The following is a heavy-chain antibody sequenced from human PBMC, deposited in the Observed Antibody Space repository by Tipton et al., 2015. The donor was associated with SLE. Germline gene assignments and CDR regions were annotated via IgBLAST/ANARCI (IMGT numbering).Heavy chain of an antibody. CDR3: ARSTIPRLSNAFDI. Sequence: QLVQSGPEVKKPGASVKVSCKASGYTFTSYGISWVRQAPGQGLEWMGRILPILDIANYAQKFQGRVTITADKSTSTVYMELSSLRSEDTAVYYCARSTIPRLSNAFDIWGQGTMVTVSS. J-gene: IGHJ3*02. D-gene: IGHD4/OR15-4a*01. CDR1: GYTFTSYG. CDR2: ILPILDIA. V-gene: IGHV1-69*09.